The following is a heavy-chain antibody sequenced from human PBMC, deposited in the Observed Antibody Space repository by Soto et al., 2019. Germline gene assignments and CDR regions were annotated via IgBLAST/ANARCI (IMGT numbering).Heavy chain of an antibody. CDR2: ISANGQGI. CDR3: AKDRNYPRDYLHY. CDR1: GFTFSSYA. D-gene: IGHD1-7*01. Sequence: EVQLLESGGGLVQPGGSLRLSCAASGFTFSSYALSWVRQAPGKGLEWVSAISANGQGIYYADSVRGRFTISRDNSKNTIFLHMDSLRAEDTAVYYCAKDRNYPRDYLHYWGQGTLVTVSS. V-gene: IGHV3-23*01. J-gene: IGHJ4*02.